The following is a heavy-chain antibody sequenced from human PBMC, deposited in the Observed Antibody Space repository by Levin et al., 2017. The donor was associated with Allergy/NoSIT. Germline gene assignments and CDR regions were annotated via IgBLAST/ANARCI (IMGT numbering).Heavy chain of an antibody. Sequence: PGESLKISCAASGFTFSSYAMSWVRQAPGKGLEWVSAISGSGGSTYYADSVKGRFTISRDNSKNTLYLQMNSLRAEDTAVYYCAKDLRFLEWLLHYWGQGTLVTVSS. CDR2: ISGSGGST. CDR3: AKDLRFLEWLLHY. D-gene: IGHD3-3*01. J-gene: IGHJ4*02. V-gene: IGHV3-23*01. CDR1: GFTFSSYA.